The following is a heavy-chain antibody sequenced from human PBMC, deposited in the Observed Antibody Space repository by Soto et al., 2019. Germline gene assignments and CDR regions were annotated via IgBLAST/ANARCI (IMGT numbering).Heavy chain of an antibody. Sequence: GESLKISCKGSGYSFTSYWIGWVRQMPGKGLEWMGIIYPGDSDTRYSPSFQGQVTISADKSISTAYLQWSSLKASDTAMYYCARLGDDYGGTGLAFDIWGQGTMVTVSS. V-gene: IGHV5-51*01. CDR1: GYSFTSYW. D-gene: IGHD4-17*01. J-gene: IGHJ3*02. CDR2: IYPGDSDT. CDR3: ARLGDDYGGTGLAFDI.